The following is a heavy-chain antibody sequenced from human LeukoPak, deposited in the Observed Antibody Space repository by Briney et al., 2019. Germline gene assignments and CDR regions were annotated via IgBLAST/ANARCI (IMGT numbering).Heavy chain of an antibody. V-gene: IGHV2-5*02. CDR3: AHTLWRRNCFDP. CDR1: GFSLTTSGVG. CDR2: IYWDDDK. J-gene: IGHJ5*02. Sequence: SGPTLVNPTQTLTLTCTFSGFSLTTSGVGVGWIRQPPGKALEWLALIYWDDDKLYSPSLESRLTITKDTSKNQVVLTLTNMDPVDTATYYCAHTLWRRNCFDPWGQGTLVTVSS. D-gene: IGHD3-10*01.